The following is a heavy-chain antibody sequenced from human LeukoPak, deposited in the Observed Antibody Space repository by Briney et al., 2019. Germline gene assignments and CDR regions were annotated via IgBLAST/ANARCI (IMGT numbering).Heavy chain of an antibody. CDR3: ARGAKGGAYAFDI. D-gene: IGHD3-16*01. V-gene: IGHV3-21*01. Sequence: AGSLRLSCAASGFTFSSYSMNWVRQAPGKGLEWVSSISSSSSYIYYADSVKGRFTISRDNAKNSLYLQMNSLRAEDTAVYYCARGAKGGAYAFDIWGQGTMVTVSS. CDR2: ISSSSSYI. J-gene: IGHJ3*02. CDR1: GFTFSSYS.